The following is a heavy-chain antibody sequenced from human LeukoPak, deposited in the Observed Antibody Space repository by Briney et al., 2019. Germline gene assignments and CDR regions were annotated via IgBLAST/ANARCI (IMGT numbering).Heavy chain of an antibody. CDR3: AKDRRGYCSGGSCPGGY. CDR1: GLTFSSYG. D-gene: IGHD2-15*01. V-gene: IGHV3-30*18. Sequence: GESLRLSCAPSGLTFSSYGMHWVRPAPRKGLAWVAVISYDGSNKYYADSVKGRFTISRDNSKNTLYLQMNSLRAEDTAVYYCAKDRRGYCSGGSCPGGYWGQGTLVTVSS. J-gene: IGHJ4*02. CDR2: ISYDGSNK.